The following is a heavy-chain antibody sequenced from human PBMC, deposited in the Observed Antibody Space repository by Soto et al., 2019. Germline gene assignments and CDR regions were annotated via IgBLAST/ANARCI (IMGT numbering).Heavy chain of an antibody. CDR3: ARGPRITSVDY. Sequence: EVQLVESGGGLVKPGGSLRLSCAASGFTFSSYSMNWVRQAPGKGLEWVSSISSISSYIYYADSVKGRFTISRDNAKNSLYLQMNSLRAEDTAVYYCARGPRITSVDYWGQGTLVTVSS. CDR1: GFTFSSYS. V-gene: IGHV3-21*01. CDR2: ISSISSYI. J-gene: IGHJ4*02. D-gene: IGHD3-10*01.